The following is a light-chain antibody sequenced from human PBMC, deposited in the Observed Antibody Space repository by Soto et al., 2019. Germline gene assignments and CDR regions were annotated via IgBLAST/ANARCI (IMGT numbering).Light chain of an antibody. Sequence: DIQMTQSPSTLSASVGDRVTITCRASQSITRWLVWYQQKPGKAPKVLVYDASTLESGVPSRFSGSGSGTDFTLTISGLQPEDSATYYCQQYTTFPWTFGQGTKVEIK. CDR2: DAS. V-gene: IGKV1-5*01. J-gene: IGKJ1*01. CDR1: QSITRW. CDR3: QQYTTFPWT.